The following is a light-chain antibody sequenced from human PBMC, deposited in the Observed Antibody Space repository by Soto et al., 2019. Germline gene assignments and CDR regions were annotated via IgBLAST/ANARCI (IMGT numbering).Light chain of an antibody. J-gene: IGKJ1*01. CDR2: DAS. V-gene: IGKV1-5*01. Sequence: DIQLTQSPSTVSASVGDRSTISCRASQSIGTWLAWYQHRPGEGPKLLIHDASSLESGVPSRFSGSGSATEFSLTIISLESGDSGTYHCQQYATYAPSTFGQGTRWIS. CDR1: QSIGTW. CDR3: QQYATYAPST.